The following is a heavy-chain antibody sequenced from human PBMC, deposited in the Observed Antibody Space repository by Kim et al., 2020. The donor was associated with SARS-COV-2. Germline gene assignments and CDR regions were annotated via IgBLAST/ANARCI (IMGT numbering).Heavy chain of an antibody. CDR2: ISSSGSTI. J-gene: IGHJ4*02. CDR3: ARDPMMVVQGRVDYFDY. Sequence: GGSLRLSCAASGFTFSSYEMNWVRQAPGKGLEWVSYISSSGSTIYYADSVKGRFTISRDNAKNSLYLQMNSLRAEDTAVYYCARDPMMVVQGRVDYFDYWGQGTLVTVSS. D-gene: IGHD2-15*01. V-gene: IGHV3-48*03. CDR1: GFTFSSYE.